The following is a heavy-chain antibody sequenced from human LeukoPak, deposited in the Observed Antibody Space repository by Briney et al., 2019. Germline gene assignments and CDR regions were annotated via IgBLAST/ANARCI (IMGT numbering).Heavy chain of an antibody. J-gene: IGHJ4*02. CDR2: ISGSGSST. Sequence: GGSLRLSCAASGFTFNNYAMSWVRQAPGKGLEWVSAISGSGSSTFYADSGKGRFTISRDNSKNTLYLQMNSLRAEDTAIYYCAKVKEDRYYNSRGFYLDYWGQGTLVTVSS. CDR3: AKVKEDRYYNSRGFYLDY. D-gene: IGHD3-22*01. CDR1: GFTFNNYA. V-gene: IGHV3-23*01.